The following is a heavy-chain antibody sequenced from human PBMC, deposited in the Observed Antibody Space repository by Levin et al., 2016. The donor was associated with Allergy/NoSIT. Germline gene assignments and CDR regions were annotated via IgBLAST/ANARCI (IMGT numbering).Heavy chain of an antibody. D-gene: IGHD3-16*01. CDR2: ISAYNGNT. V-gene: IGHV1-18*01. CDR3: ARGCDYVLGSEGKDAFDI. Sequence: WVRQAPGQGLEWMGWISAYNGNTNYAQKLQGRVTMTTDTSTSTAYMELRSLRSDDTAVYYCARGCDYVLGSEGKDAFDIWGQGTMVTVSS. J-gene: IGHJ3*02.